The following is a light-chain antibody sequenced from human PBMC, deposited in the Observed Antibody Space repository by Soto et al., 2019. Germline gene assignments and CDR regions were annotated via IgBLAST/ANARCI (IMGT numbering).Light chain of an antibody. CDR3: QPTFNSPPWP. CDR2: GAS. V-gene: IGKV1-39*01. J-gene: IGKJ1*01. CDR1: QNIDMY. Sequence: EIHMTQYPSSLSASVSDTVTITCLASQNIDMYLNWYQQKPGKAPRVLISGASNLQSGVPSRFSGSGSGTDFTLTTSSLQSEDFASYFCQPTFNSPPWPFGQ.